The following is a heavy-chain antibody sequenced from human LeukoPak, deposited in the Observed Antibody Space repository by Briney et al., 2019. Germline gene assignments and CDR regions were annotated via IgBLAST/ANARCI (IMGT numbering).Heavy chain of an antibody. V-gene: IGHV3-7*01. D-gene: IGHD3-9*01. CDR2: IKKDGSEK. J-gene: IGHJ4*02. Sequence: GGSLRLSCVASGFTFSDSWMSWVRQAPGKGLEWVADIKKDGSEKDYVDSVKGRFTISRDNAKNSLYLQMDSLRAEDTAVYYCARGQPVLRYFGNGIKGYYFDYWGQGTLVTVSS. CDR1: GFTFSDSW. CDR3: ARGQPVLRYFGNGIKGYYFDY.